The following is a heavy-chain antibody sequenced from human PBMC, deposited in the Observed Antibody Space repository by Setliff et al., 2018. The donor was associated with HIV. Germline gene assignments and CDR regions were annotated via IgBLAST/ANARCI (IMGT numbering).Heavy chain of an antibody. D-gene: IGHD2-2*01. CDR1: GYTFSRFG. V-gene: IGHV1-18*01. CDR3: ARGGGLKPFGYQLDY. J-gene: IGHJ4*02. Sequence: ASVKVSCKASGYTFSRFGITWVRQAPGRGLEWMGWISVYNGNRDYALNFQGRVTLTTDTSASTAYMELTSLRSDDTAVYYCARGGGLKPFGYQLDYWGQGTLVTVSS. CDR2: ISVYNGNR.